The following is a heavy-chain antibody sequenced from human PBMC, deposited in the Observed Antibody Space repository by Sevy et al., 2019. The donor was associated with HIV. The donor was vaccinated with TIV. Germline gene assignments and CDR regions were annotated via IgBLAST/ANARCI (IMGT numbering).Heavy chain of an antibody. Sequence: SETLSLTCAVHDGSFSGYYWNWIRQLPGKGLEWIGEINESGITYYNPSIKSQFTISVDTSKKQFSLKLNSVTAADTAVYFCARSPPVVVVPGAPSWFDPWGQGTLVTVSS. V-gene: IGHV4-34*01. D-gene: IGHD2-2*01. CDR2: INESGIT. CDR3: ARSPPVVVVPGAPSWFDP. J-gene: IGHJ5*02. CDR1: DGSFSGYY.